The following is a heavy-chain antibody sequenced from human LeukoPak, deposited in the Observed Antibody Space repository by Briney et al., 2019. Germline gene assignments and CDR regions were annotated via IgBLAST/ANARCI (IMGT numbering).Heavy chain of an antibody. Sequence: PGGSLRLSCAASGFTFSSYSMNWVRQAPGKGLEWVSCISSSSSTIYYADSVKGRFIISRDNAKNSLYLQMNSLRAEDTAVYYCARDYVMVYAPLDYWGQGTLVTVSS. V-gene: IGHV3-48*04. CDR2: ISSSSSTI. CDR3: ARDYVMVYAPLDY. CDR1: GFTFSSYS. J-gene: IGHJ4*02. D-gene: IGHD2-8*01.